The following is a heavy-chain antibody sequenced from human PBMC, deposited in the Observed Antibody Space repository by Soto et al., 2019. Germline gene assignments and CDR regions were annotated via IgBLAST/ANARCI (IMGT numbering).Heavy chain of an antibody. CDR1: GGSFSGYY. V-gene: IGHV4-34*01. CDR2: INHSGST. CDR3: ARGRLEWLLLGSPLYYYYGMDV. Sequence: SETLSLTCAVYGGSFSGYYWSWIRQPPGEGLEWIGEINHSGSTNYNPSLKSRVTISVDTSKNQFSLKLSSVTAADTAVYYCARGRLEWLLLGSPLYYYYGMDVWGQGTTVTVSS. D-gene: IGHD3-3*01. J-gene: IGHJ6*02.